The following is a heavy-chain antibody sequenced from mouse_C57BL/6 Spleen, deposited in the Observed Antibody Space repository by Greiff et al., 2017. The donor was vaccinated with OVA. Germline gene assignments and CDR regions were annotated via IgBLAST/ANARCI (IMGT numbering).Heavy chain of an antibody. CDR1: GFTFSDYG. D-gene: IGHD2-4*01. V-gene: IGHV5-17*01. Sequence: EVNLVESGGGLVKPGGSLKLSCAASGFTFSDYGMHWVRQAPEKGLEWVAYISSGSSTIYYADTVKGRFTISRDNAKNTLFLQMTSLRSEDTAMYYCARGIYYDYDDNFDVWGTGTTVTVSS. CDR2: ISSGSSTI. CDR3: ARGIYYDYDDNFDV. J-gene: IGHJ1*03.